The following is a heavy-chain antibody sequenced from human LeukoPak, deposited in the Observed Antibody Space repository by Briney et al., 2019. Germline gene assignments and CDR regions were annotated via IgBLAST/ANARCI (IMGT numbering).Heavy chain of an antibody. V-gene: IGHV3-21*06. CDR2: ISNTSDI. J-gene: IGHJ4*02. D-gene: IGHD1-14*01. CDR3: ARDRGARGRTLA. Sequence: GGTVRLFCATYGFTYRIFGMNWVRQAPGKGLEWVASISNTSDISYLDPLKAQFTVSRNNAQSSVVLQITSLRIEHTGVYVLARDRGARGRTLAWSQGSLVSVSS. CDR1: GFTYRIFG.